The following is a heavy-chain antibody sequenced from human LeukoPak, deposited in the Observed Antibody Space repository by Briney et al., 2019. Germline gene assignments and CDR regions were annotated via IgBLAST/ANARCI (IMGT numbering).Heavy chain of an antibody. D-gene: IGHD4-23*01. CDR2: ISSSGSTI. CDR1: GFTFSSYE. CDR3: AREPVVTGNFDY. V-gene: IGHV3-48*03. J-gene: IGHJ4*02. Sequence: GGSLRLSCAASGFTFSSYEMNWVRQAPGKGLGWVSYISSSGSTIYYADSVKGRFTISRDNAKNSLYLQMNSLRAEDTAVYYCAREPVVTGNFDYWGQGTLATVSS.